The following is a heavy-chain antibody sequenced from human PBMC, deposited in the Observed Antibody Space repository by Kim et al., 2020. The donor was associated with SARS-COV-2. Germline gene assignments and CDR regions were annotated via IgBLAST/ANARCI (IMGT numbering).Heavy chain of an antibody. CDR3: AKDPYYDFWSGYYFDY. J-gene: IGHJ4*02. CDR2: ISGSGGST. CDR1: GFTFSSYA. Sequence: GGSLRLSCAASGFTFSSYAMSWVRQAPGKGLEWVSAISGSGGSTYYADSVKGRFTISRDNSKNTLYLQMKSLRAEDTAVYYCAKDPYYDFWSGYYFDYWGQGTLVTVSS. D-gene: IGHD3-3*01. V-gene: IGHV3-23*01.